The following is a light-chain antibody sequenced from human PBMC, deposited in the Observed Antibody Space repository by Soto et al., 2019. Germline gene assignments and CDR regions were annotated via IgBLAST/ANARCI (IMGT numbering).Light chain of an antibody. CDR3: SSYTPTNTSV. J-gene: IGLJ1*01. V-gene: IGLV2-14*01. CDR1: SSDIGGYNY. CDR2: EVT. Sequence: ALTQPASVSGSPGQSITISCTGTSSDIGGYNYVSWYQQHPGKAPKLMIYEVTNRPSGISNRFSGSKSGNTASLTISGLQAEDEADYYCSSYTPTNTSVFGTGTKVTVL.